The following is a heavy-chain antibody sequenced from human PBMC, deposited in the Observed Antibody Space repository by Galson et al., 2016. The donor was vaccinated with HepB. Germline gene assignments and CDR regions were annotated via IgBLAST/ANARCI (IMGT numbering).Heavy chain of an antibody. J-gene: IGHJ3*01. Sequence: SETLSLTCTVSGGSISSTLYQWGWFRQPPGKGLEWIGSIYYNEDTYYNPPLKSRITISVDTPKNQFSLKLSSLTAADTAVYYCARRTYCGGDCYAYTFDVWGLGTMVSVSS. CDR2: IYYNEDT. CDR1: GGSISSTLYQ. V-gene: IGHV4-39*01. D-gene: IGHD2-21*02. CDR3: ARRTYCGGDCYAYTFDV.